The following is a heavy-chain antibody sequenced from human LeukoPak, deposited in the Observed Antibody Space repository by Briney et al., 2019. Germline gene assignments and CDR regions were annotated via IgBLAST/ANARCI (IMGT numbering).Heavy chain of an antibody. Sequence: SETLSLTCTVSGGSISSYYWSWIRQTAGKGLEWIGRINTSGTTNYNPSLKGRVTMSVDTSKSQFSLRLSSVTAADTAVYYCARDASISGWFSDNWGRGTLVTVSS. CDR3: ARDASISGWFSDN. CDR2: INTSGTT. CDR1: GGSISSYY. D-gene: IGHD6-19*01. V-gene: IGHV4-4*07. J-gene: IGHJ4*02.